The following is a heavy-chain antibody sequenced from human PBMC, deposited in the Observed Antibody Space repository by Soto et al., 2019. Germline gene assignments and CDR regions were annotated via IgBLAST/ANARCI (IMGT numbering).Heavy chain of an antibody. CDR1: GYTFTSSG. CDR3: ARSCLRFGELQEMDV. J-gene: IGHJ6*02. D-gene: IGHD3-10*01. V-gene: IGHV1-18*01. Sequence: QVQLVQYGAEVKKPGASVKVSCKASGYTFTSSGISWVRQAPGQGLEWMGWISAYNGNTNYAQKLQGRVTMTTAKSTSTAYMELRSLRSDDTAVYYCARSCLRFGELQEMDVWGQGTTVTVSS. CDR2: ISAYNGNT.